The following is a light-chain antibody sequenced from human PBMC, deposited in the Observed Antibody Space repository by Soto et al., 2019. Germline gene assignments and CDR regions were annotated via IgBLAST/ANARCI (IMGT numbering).Light chain of an antibody. CDR2: DAS. J-gene: IGKJ5*01. Sequence: DIQMTQSPSSLSASIGDRVSFTCQASQDISKFLNWYQHKPGQAPSLLIYDASKSQFGVPSRFSGSGSGTDFTLTISSLQAEDVAVYYCQQYYSTSITFGQGTRLEIK. CDR3: QQYYSTSIT. CDR1: QDISKF. V-gene: IGKV1-33*01.